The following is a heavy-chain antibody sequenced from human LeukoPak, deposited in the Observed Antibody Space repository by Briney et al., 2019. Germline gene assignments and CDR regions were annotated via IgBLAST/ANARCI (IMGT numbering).Heavy chain of an antibody. CDR3: ARVPAGVSSSPPNYFDY. CDR2: ISSSSSYI. CDR1: GLTFSSYS. V-gene: IGHV3-21*01. J-gene: IGHJ4*02. Sequence: NSGGSLRLSCAASGLTFSSYSMNWVRQAPGKGLEWVSSISSSSSYIYYADSVKGRFTISRDNAKNSLYLQMNSLRAEDTAVYYCARVPAGVSSSPPNYFDYWGQGTLVTVSS. D-gene: IGHD2-2*01.